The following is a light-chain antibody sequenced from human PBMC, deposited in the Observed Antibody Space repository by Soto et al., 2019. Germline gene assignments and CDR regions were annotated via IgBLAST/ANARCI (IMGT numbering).Light chain of an antibody. V-gene: IGKV3-15*01. CDR3: QQYSSSPQT. J-gene: IGKJ1*01. CDR1: QSVSSR. CDR2: GAS. Sequence: EIVMTQSPATLSVSPGERATLSCRATQSVSSRLAWYQQKPGQAPRILIYGASSRATGIPARFSGSGSGTDFTLTISSLEPEDFAVYYCQQYSSSPQTFGQGTKVDI.